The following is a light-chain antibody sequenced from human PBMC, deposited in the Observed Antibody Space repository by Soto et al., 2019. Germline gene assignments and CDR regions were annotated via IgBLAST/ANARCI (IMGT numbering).Light chain of an antibody. V-gene: IGKV3-15*01. J-gene: IGKJ1*01. CDR1: QNVGNN. Sequence: EIVMTQSTGTLSVSPGESPTLSCRASQNVGNNLVWYQQKPGQAHRXLIYGASTRATGIPARFSGSGYGTAFTLTISSLEPEDGAVYYCQQRYHWPRTFGQGTKVDI. CDR2: GAS. CDR3: QQRYHWPRT.